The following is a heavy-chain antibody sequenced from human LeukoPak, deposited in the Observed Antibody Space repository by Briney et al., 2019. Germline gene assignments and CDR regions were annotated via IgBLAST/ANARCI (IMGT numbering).Heavy chain of an antibody. D-gene: IGHD3-9*01. CDR1: GGSFSGYY. Sequence: PSETLSLTCAVYGGSFSGYYWSWIRQPPGKGLEWIGEIYHSGSTNYNPSLKSRVTISVDTSKNQFSLKLSSVTAADTAVCYCARGLGYFDWLLGYWGQGTLVTVSS. CDR2: IYHSGST. J-gene: IGHJ4*02. V-gene: IGHV4-34*01. CDR3: ARGLGYFDWLLGY.